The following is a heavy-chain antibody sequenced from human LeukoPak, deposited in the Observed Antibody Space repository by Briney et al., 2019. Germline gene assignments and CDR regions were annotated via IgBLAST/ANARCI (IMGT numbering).Heavy chain of an antibody. CDR1: CGSFSGYY. J-gene: IGHJ6*03. V-gene: IGHV4-34*01. Sequence: SETLSLTCAVYCGSFSGYYWSWIRQPPGKGLEWIGEINHSGSTNYNPSLKSRVTISVDTSKNQLSLKLSSVTAADTAVYYCARGLRDIVVGPAAIPGYYSYYMDVWGKGTTVTVSS. CDR2: INHSGST. D-gene: IGHD2-2*02. CDR3: ARGLRDIVVGPAAIPGYYSYYMDV.